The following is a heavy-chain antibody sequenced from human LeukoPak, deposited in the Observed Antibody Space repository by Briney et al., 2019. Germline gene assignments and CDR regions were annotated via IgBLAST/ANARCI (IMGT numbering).Heavy chain of an antibody. CDR2: IYYSGST. Sequence: SETLSLTCTVSGGSISSYYWSWIRQPPGKGLEWIGYIYYSGSTYYNPSLKSRVTISVDTSKNQFSLKLSSVTAADTAVYYCARLRYYDSSGFNYFDYWGQGTLVTVSS. CDR1: GGSISSYY. V-gene: IGHV4-59*08. CDR3: ARLRYYDSSGFNYFDY. D-gene: IGHD3-22*01. J-gene: IGHJ4*02.